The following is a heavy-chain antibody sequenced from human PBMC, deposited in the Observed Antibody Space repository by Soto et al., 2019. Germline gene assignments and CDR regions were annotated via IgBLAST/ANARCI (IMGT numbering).Heavy chain of an antibody. CDR3: AKDLSVSSSSAFDY. Sequence: GGSLRLSCAASGSTFSSYGMHWVRQAPGKGLEWVAVISYDGSNKYYADSVKGRFTISRDNSKNTLYLQMNSLRAEDTAVYYCAKDLSVSSSSAFDYWGQGTLVTVSS. CDR2: ISYDGSNK. CDR1: GSTFSSYG. J-gene: IGHJ4*02. V-gene: IGHV3-30*18. D-gene: IGHD6-6*01.